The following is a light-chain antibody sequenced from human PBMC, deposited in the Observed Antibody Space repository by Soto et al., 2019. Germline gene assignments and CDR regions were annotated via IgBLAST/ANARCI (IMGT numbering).Light chain of an antibody. CDR1: QSVGSSY. J-gene: IGKJ4*01. CDR3: QQYGDSPT. CDR2: DVS. V-gene: IGKV3-20*01. Sequence: EIVLTQSPGTLSLSPGERATLSCRASQSVGSSYLAWYQQKPGQTPRLLMYDVSARATGIPDRFSGSGSGTDFTLTISSLEPEDFAMYYCQQYGDSPTFGGGTKVEIK.